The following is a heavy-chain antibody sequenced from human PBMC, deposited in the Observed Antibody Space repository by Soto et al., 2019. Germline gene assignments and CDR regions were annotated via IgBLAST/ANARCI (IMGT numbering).Heavy chain of an antibody. J-gene: IGHJ4*02. CDR2: IRNQSYQETT. Sequence: SLRLSCTACGCPLDDLAIKWVRHAPRKELEWVGLIRNQSYQETTEYATAGRGRITISRNTPNGIAYLQMNSMKIEESAVYYCRGAGSHYTAYFSLYWGQGAPVTV. V-gene: IGHV3-49*04. D-gene: IGHD3-10*01. CDR3: RGAGSHYTAYFSLY. CDR1: GCPLDDLA.